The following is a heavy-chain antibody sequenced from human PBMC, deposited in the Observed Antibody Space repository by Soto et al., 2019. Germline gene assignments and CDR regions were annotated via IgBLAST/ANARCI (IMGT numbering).Heavy chain of an antibody. CDR3: ARGGYQLLQAFRFDY. CDR1: GGSISSYY. CDR2: IYYSGST. D-gene: IGHD2-2*01. Sequence: SETLSLTCTVSGGSISSYYWSWIRQPPGKGLEWIGYIYYSGSTNYNPSLKSRVTISVDTSKNQFSLKLSSVTAADTAVYHCARGGYQLLQAFRFDYWGQGTLVTVSS. J-gene: IGHJ4*02. V-gene: IGHV4-59*01.